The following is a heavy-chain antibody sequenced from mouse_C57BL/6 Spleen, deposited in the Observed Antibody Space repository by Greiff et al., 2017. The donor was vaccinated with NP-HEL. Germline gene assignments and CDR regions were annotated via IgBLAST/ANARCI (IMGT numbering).Heavy chain of an antibody. CDR1: GYTFTDYY. CDR3: ARYGANLFFDY. CDR2: INPNNGGT. Sequence: EVQLQQSGPELVKPGASVKISCKASGYTFTDYYMNWVKQSHGKSLEWIGDINPNNGGTSYNQKFKGKATLTVDKSSSTAYMELRSLTSEDSAVYYCARYGANLFFDYWGQGTTLTVSS. D-gene: IGHD4-1*01. J-gene: IGHJ2*01. V-gene: IGHV1-26*01.